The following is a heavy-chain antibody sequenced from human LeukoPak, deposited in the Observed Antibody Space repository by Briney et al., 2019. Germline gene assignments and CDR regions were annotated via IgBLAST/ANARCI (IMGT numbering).Heavy chain of an antibody. V-gene: IGHV4-59*01. CDR3: ARVTYYYDSSGYYYYLDY. Sequence: PSETLSLTCTVSGGSISSYYWSWIRQPPGKGLEWIGYIYYSGSTNYNPSLKSRVTISVDTSKNQFSLKLSSVTAADTAVYYCARVTYYYDSSGYYYYLDYWGQGTLVTVSS. J-gene: IGHJ4*02. CDR1: GGSISSYY. CDR2: IYYSGST. D-gene: IGHD3-22*01.